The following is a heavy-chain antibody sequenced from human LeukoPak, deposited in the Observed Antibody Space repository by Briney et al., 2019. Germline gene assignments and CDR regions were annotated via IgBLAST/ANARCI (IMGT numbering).Heavy chain of an antibody. D-gene: IGHD6-13*01. CDR2: ISPAGGTT. J-gene: IGHJ4*02. CDR1: CFTFSSEA. V-gene: IGHV3-23*01. Sequence: GGSLRLSCAVSCFTFSSEAMGWVRQLPGGGLEWVSTISPAGGTTYYAESMKGRFTISRDNSKSTLYLQMNSLRVEDTAVYYCTKVRSGSSSWALRVFDYWGQGALVTVSS. CDR3: TKVRSGSSSWALRVFDY.